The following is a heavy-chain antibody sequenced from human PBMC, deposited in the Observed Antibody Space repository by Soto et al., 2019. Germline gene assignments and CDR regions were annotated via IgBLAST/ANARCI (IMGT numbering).Heavy chain of an antibody. D-gene: IGHD1-1*01. CDR1: GYTFTSYG. CDR2: ISAHNGNT. J-gene: IGHJ4*02. CDR3: ARGRYGDY. Sequence: QVHLVQSGAEVKKPGASVKVTCKCSGYTFTSYGITWVRQAPGQGLEWMGWISAHNGNTNYAQKLQGRVTVTRDTSTSTAYMELRSLRSDDTTVYYCARGRYGDYWGQGALVTVSS. V-gene: IGHV1-18*01.